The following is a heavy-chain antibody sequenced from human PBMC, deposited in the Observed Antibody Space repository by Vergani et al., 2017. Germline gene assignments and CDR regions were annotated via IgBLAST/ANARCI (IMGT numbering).Heavy chain of an antibody. CDR2: ISPSTGDT. CDR1: GYTFNDSY. J-gene: IGHJ4*02. D-gene: IGHD3-3*01. CDR3: ARRQKKYGFWSAFTD. Sequence: QVQLVQSGAEVRKPGASVKVSCRTSGYTFNDSYRHWIRKAPGQGLQWMGWISPSTGDTNYAQNFQGRVTMIRDKSITTAYMEVLRLRSDDAAVYYCARRQKKYGFWSAFTDWGQGTLVTVSS. V-gene: IGHV1-2*02.